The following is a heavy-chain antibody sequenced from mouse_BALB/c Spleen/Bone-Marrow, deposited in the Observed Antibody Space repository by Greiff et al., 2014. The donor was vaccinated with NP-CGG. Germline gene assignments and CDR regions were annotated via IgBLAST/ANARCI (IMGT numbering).Heavy chain of an antibody. CDR1: GFSLTSYG. J-gene: IGHJ4*01. CDR3: ARGSYYEGAMDY. CDR2: IWAGGST. D-gene: IGHD1-1*01. Sequence: EKLVESGPGQVAPSQSLSITCTVSGFSLTSYGVHWVRQPPGKVLEWLGVIWAGGSTNYNSALMSRLSISKDNSKSQVFLKMNSLQTDDTAMYYCARGSYYEGAMDYWGQGTSVTVSS. V-gene: IGHV2-9*02.